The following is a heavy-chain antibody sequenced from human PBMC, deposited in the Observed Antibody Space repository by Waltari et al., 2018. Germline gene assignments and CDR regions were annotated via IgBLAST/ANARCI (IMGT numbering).Heavy chain of an antibody. Sequence: QVQLVESGGGVVQPGRSLRLSCAASGFTFSSYAMHWVRQAPGKGLEWVAVISYDGSNKYYADSVKGRFTISRDNSKNTLYLQMNSLRAEDTAVYYCARPTIFGVEPPGYWGQGTLVTVSS. CDR1: GFTFSSYA. D-gene: IGHD3-3*01. J-gene: IGHJ4*02. V-gene: IGHV3-30-3*01. CDR3: ARPTIFGVEPPGY. CDR2: ISYDGSNK.